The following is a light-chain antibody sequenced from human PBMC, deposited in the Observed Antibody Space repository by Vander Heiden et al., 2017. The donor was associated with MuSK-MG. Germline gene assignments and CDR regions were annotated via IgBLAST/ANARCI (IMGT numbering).Light chain of an antibody. J-gene: IGKJ1*01. CDR1: QSVSSNF. Sequence: EIVLTQSPGTLSLSPGEGATLSCRASQSVSSNFLVWYQQKPGQAPRLLIYGASSRAAGIPDRFSGSGSGTDFTLTISRLEPEDFAVYYCQQDGSSPRTFGQGTKVEIK. CDR2: GAS. CDR3: QQDGSSPRT. V-gene: IGKV3-20*01.